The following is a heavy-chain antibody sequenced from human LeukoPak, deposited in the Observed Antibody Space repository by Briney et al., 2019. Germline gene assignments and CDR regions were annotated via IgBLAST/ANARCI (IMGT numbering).Heavy chain of an antibody. Sequence: SETLSLTCAVYGGSFSGYYWSWIRQPPGKGLEWIGEINHSGSTNYNPSLKSRVTISVDTSKNQFSLKLSSVPAADTAVYYCASHPRLEGWFDPWGQGTLVTVSS. CDR3: ASHPRLEGWFDP. V-gene: IGHV4-34*01. D-gene: IGHD4-11*01. J-gene: IGHJ5*02. CDR1: GGSFSGYY. CDR2: INHSGST.